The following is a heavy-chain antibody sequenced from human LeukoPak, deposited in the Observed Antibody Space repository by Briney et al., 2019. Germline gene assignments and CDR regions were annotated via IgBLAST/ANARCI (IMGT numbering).Heavy chain of an antibody. V-gene: IGHV1-18*01. CDR2: ISAYNGNT. J-gene: IGHJ4*02. CDR1: GYTFTSYG. CDR3: ARDPLSGSGSYYTSFDY. Sequence: ASVKVSCKASGYTFTSYGISWVRQAPGQGLEWMGWISAYNGNTNYAQKLQGRVTMTTDTSTSTAYMELRGLRSDDTAVYYCARDPLSGSGSYYTSFDYWGQGTLVTVSS. D-gene: IGHD3-10*01.